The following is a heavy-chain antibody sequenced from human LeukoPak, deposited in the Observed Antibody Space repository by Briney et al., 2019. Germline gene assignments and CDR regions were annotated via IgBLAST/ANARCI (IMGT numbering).Heavy chain of an antibody. CDR2: FSSRKNIV. J-gene: IGHJ3*02. Sequence: PGGSLRLSCVTSGFSFDNYGMSWVRRAPGKGLEWISYFSSRKNIVNYADSVKGRFTISRENAKKSLYLQMSSLRAEDTAVYFCVLGAYWNDDKNAFHIWGPGTMVTVSS. V-gene: IGHV3-48*01. D-gene: IGHD1-1*01. CDR3: VLGAYWNDDKNAFHI. CDR1: GFSFDNYG.